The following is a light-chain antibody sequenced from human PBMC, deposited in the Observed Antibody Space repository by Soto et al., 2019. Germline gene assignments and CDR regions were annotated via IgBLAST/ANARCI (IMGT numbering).Light chain of an antibody. Sequence: QSVLTQPPSVSGAPGQRVTISCTGSSSDIGGGYDVHWYQHLPGSVPKLLIYGDTNRPSGVPDRFSGSKSGTSASLAITGLQAEDEADYYCQSYDSSLSGPVVFGGGTKLTVL. J-gene: IGLJ2*01. V-gene: IGLV1-40*01. CDR1: SSDIGGGYD. CDR2: GDT. CDR3: QSYDSSLSGPVV.